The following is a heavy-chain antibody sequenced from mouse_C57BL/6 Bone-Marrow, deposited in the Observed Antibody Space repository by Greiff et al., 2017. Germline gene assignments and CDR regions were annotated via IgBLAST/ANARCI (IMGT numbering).Heavy chain of an antibody. CDR2: IDPSDSYT. Sequence: QVQLQQPGAELVKPGASVKLSCKASGYTFTSYWMQWVNQRPGQGLEWIGEIDPSDSYTNYNQKFKGKAILTVDTSSSTAYMQLSSLTSEDSAVFYGAREGRLLLYFDYWGQGTTLTVSS. V-gene: IGHV1-50*01. J-gene: IGHJ2*01. CDR1: GYTFTSYW. CDR3: AREGRLLLYFDY. D-gene: IGHD2-3*01.